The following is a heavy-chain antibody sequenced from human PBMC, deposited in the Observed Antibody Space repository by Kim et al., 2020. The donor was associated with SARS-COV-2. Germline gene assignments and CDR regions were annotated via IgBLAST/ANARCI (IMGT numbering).Heavy chain of an antibody. J-gene: IGHJ4*02. CDR2: ISSIGTAI. D-gene: IGHD5-12*01. Sequence: GGSLRLSCEASGFTFTDYYMGWIRQAPGKGLEWISYISSIGTAIYYADSMKGRFTISRDNAKNSLYLQMNSLRAEDTAVYYCARYLGGGYSGYDKGYFDYWGQVTLVTVSS. V-gene: IGHV3-11*01. CDR1: GFTFTDYY. CDR3: ARYLGGGYSGYDKGYFDY.